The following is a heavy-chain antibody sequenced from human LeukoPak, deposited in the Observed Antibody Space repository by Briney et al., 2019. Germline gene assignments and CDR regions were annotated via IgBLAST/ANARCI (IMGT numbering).Heavy chain of an antibody. CDR1: GYTFTGHY. J-gene: IGHJ4*02. CDR2: ITSDSGGT. D-gene: IGHD3-22*01. Sequence: ASVKVSCKASGYTFTGHYMHWVRQAPGQGLEWMGWITSDSGGTNYAQKFQGRVTMTRDTSISTAYMELSRLRSDDTAVYYCARDERYDSSGYPFDYWGQGALVTVSS. CDR3: ARDERYDSSGYPFDY. V-gene: IGHV1-2*02.